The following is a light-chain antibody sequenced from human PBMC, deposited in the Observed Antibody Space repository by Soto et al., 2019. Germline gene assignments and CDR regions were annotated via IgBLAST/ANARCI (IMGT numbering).Light chain of an antibody. CDR2: KAS. Sequence: DIQMTQSPFTLSASVGDRVTITCRASQSISSWLAWYQQKPGKAPKLLIYKASSLESGVPSRFSGSGSGTEFTLTISSLQPDDFVIYYCQQYKSYFLTFGGGTKVEIK. V-gene: IGKV1-5*03. CDR3: QQYKSYFLT. J-gene: IGKJ4*01. CDR1: QSISSW.